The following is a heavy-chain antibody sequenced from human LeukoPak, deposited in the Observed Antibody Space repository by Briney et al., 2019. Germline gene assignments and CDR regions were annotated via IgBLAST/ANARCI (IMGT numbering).Heavy chain of an antibody. CDR3: ARGRDDSSGYYLDY. J-gene: IGHJ4*02. Sequence: ASVKVSCKASGGTFSSYAISWVRQAPGQGLEWMGGIIPIFGTANYAQKFQGRVTITADESTSTAYMELSSLRSEDTSVYYCARGRDDSSGYYLDYWGQGTLVTVSS. V-gene: IGHV1-69*13. CDR2: IIPIFGTA. CDR1: GGTFSSYA. D-gene: IGHD3-22*01.